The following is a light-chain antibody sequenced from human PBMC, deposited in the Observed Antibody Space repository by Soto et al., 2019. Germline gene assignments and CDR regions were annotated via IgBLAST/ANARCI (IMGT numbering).Light chain of an antibody. CDR3: QVWDSGSGNVV. CDR2: YDT. Sequence: SYELTQIPSVSVAPGQTARIPCWGNFIGSKSVHWYQQKPGQAPLLVISYDTDRPSGIPERFSGSNSGNSATLTISRVEAGDEADYYCQVWDSGSGNVVFGGGTKRTVL. CDR1: FIGSKS. V-gene: IGLV3-21*01. J-gene: IGLJ2*01.